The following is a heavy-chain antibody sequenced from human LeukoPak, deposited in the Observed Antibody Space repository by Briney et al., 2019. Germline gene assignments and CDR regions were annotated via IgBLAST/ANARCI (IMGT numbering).Heavy chain of an antibody. Sequence: SVKVSCKASGGTFSSYAISWVRQAPGQGLEWMGRIIPIFGTANYAQKIQGRVTITTDESTSTAYMELSSLRSEDTAVYYCARDGTPRDGYNLYYFYYWGQGTLVTVSS. V-gene: IGHV1-69*05. D-gene: IGHD5-24*01. CDR3: ARDGTPRDGYNLYYFYY. CDR2: IIPIFGTA. CDR1: GGTFSSYA. J-gene: IGHJ4*02.